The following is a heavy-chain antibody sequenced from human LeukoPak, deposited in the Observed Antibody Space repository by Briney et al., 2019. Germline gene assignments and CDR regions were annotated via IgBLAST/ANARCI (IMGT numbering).Heavy chain of an antibody. CDR1: GFTFSGSA. CDR3: TRTYYYDSSGYYVFDY. D-gene: IGHD3-22*01. Sequence: GGSLRLSCAASGFTFSGSAMHWVRQASGKGLEWVGRIRSKANSYATAYAASVKGRFTISRDDSKNTAYLQMNSLKTEDTAVYYCTRTYYYDSSGYYVFDYWGQGTLVTVSS. CDR2: IRSKANSYAT. J-gene: IGHJ4*02. V-gene: IGHV3-73*01.